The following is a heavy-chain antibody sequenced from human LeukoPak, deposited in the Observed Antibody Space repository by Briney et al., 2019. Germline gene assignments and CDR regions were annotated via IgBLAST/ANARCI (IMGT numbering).Heavy chain of an antibody. Sequence: GESLKISCKGSGYSFTGYWIGWVRQMPGKGLEWMGIIYPGDSDTRYSPSFQGQVTISADKSISTAYLQWSSLKASDTAMYYCARVPYIAAAGRYYYYGMDVWGQGTTVTVSS. CDR1: GYSFTGYW. CDR2: IYPGDSDT. D-gene: IGHD6-13*01. CDR3: ARVPYIAAAGRYYYYGMDV. J-gene: IGHJ6*02. V-gene: IGHV5-51*01.